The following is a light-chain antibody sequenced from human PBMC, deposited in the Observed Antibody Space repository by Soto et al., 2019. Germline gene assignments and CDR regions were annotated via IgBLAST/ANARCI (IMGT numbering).Light chain of an antibody. V-gene: IGKV1D-12*01. CDR2: AAS. CDR1: QGISSW. CDR3: QQANSFPLT. Sequence: DIQMTQSPSSVSASVGDRVTITCRASQGISSWLDWYQQKPGKAPKLLIYAASSLQSGVPSRFSGSGSGTDFTLPISSLQPEDFATYYCQQANSFPLTFGGGTKVEIQ. J-gene: IGKJ4*01.